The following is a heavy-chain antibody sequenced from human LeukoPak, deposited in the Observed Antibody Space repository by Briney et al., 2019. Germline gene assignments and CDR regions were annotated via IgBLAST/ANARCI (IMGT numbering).Heavy chain of an antibody. CDR2: IKQDGGEK. CDR3: AVVSSDYYSNYPFHR. V-gene: IGHV3-7*01. Sequence: PGGSLRLSCAASGFTFRSYWMSWVRQAPGKGLEWVALIKQDGGEKYYLDSVKGRFTISGDNTENSLYLQMTSLRAEDTAVYFCAVVSSDYYSNYPFHRWGQGTLVTVSS. D-gene: IGHD3-3*01. CDR1: GFTFRSYW. J-gene: IGHJ1*01.